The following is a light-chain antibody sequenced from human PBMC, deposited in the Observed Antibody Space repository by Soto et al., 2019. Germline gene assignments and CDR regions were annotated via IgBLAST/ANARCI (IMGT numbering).Light chain of an antibody. CDR2: GAS. J-gene: IGKJ1*01. CDR1: QSVSSSY. CDR3: QQYGSSLWT. V-gene: IGKV3-20*01. Sequence: EIVLTQSPGTLSLSPGERAPLSCRASQSVSSSYLAWYQQKPGQAPRLLIYGASSRATGIPDRFSGSGSVNDFTLTISRLEPEECAVYYCQQYGSSLWTVGQGTKVEIK.